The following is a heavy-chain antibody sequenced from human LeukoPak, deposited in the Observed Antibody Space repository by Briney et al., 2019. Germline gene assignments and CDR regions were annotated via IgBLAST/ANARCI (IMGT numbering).Heavy chain of an antibody. J-gene: IGHJ4*02. V-gene: IGHV3-48*04. D-gene: IGHD3-22*01. CDR3: ARDDYYDSSGYQFDY. Sequence: PGGSLRLSCAASGFTFSSYSMNWVRQAPGKGLEWVSYISSSSSTIYYADSVKGRFTISRDNAKNSLYLQMNSLRAEDTAVYYCARDDYYDSSGYQFDYWGQGTLVTVSS. CDR1: GFTFSSYS. CDR2: ISSSSSTI.